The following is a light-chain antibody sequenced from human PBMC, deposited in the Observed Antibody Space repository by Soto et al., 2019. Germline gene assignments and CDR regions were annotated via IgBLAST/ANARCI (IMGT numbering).Light chain of an antibody. CDR1: SSDIGAYKY. Sequence: QSALTQPASVSWSPGQSITISCSRTSSDIGAYKYVSWYQQHPGKAPKVMIYEVSNRPSGVSNRFSGSKSGNMASLTISGLQAEHEADYYCSPYAGSSTYVFGTGTKFTVL. J-gene: IGLJ1*01. V-gene: IGLV2-14*01. CDR3: SPYAGSSTYV. CDR2: EVS.